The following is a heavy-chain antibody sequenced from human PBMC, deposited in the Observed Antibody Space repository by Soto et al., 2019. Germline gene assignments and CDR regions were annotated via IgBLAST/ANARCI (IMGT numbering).Heavy chain of an antibody. Sequence: GGSLRLSCAASGFTFSSYSMSWVRQAPGKGLEWVSGFRTGGDDGTTYYADSVKGRFTISRDNSKNTLFLQMNSLRAEDTATYYCAKKVNSGPGSQYFDYWGQGTLVTVSS. CDR3: AKKVNSGPGSQYFDY. D-gene: IGHD3-10*01. J-gene: IGHJ4*02. CDR1: GFTFSSYS. V-gene: IGHV3-23*01. CDR2: FRTGGDDGTT.